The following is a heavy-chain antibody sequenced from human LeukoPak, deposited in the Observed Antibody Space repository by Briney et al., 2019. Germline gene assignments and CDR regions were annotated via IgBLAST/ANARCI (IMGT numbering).Heavy chain of an antibody. CDR1: GYSISSGYY. CDR2: IYHSGST. Sequence: PSETLFLTCTVSGYSISSGYYWGWIRQPPGKGLEWIGSIYHSGSTYYNPSLKSRVTISVDTSKNQFSLKLSSVTAADTAVYYCARVRTIFGVVIISPRVDYWGQGTLVTVSS. J-gene: IGHJ4*02. D-gene: IGHD3-3*01. CDR3: ARVRTIFGVVIISPRVDY. V-gene: IGHV4-38-2*02.